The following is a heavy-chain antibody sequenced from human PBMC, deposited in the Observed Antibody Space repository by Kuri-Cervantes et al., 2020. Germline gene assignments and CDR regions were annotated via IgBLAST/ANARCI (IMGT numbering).Heavy chain of an antibody. Sequence: ASVNVSCKASGYTFTSYYMHWVRQAPGQGLEWMGIINPSGGSTSYAQKFQGRVTMTRDTSTSTVYMELSSLRSEDTAVYYCARNYDILTGYYYYYGMDVWGQGTTVTVSS. CDR3: ARNYDILTGYYYYYGMDV. CDR1: GYTFTSYY. J-gene: IGHJ6*02. D-gene: IGHD3-9*01. V-gene: IGHV1-46*01. CDR2: INPSGGST.